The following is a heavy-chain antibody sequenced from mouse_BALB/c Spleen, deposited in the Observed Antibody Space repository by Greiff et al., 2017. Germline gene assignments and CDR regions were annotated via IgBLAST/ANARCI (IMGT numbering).Heavy chain of an antibody. Sequence: QVQLQQSGPGLVQPSQSLSITCTVSGFSLTSYGVHWVRQSPGKGLEWLGVIWSGGSTDYNAAFISRLSISKDNSKSQVFFKMNSLQADDTAIYYCACSTMITEGFAYWGQGTLVTVSA. V-gene: IGHV2-4-1*01. J-gene: IGHJ3*01. CDR1: GFSLTSYG. CDR3: ACSTMITEGFAY. CDR2: IWSGGST. D-gene: IGHD2-4*01.